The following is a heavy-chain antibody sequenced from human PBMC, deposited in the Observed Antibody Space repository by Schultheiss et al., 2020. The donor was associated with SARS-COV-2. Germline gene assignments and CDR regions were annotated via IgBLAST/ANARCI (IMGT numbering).Heavy chain of an antibody. CDR3: ARIDLISYYYYGMDV. D-gene: IGHD3-10*01. V-gene: IGHV2-26*01. CDR2: IFSNDEK. Sequence: SGPTLVKPTQTLTLTCTVSGFSLSNARMGVSWIRQPPGKALEWLAHIFSNDEKSYSTSLKSRLTISKDTSKSQVVLTMTNMDPVDTATYYCARIDLISYYYYGMDVWGQGTTVTVSS. J-gene: IGHJ6*02. CDR1: GFSLSNARMG.